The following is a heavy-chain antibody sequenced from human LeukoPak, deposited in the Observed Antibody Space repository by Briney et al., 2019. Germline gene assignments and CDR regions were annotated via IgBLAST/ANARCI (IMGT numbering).Heavy chain of an antibody. CDR2: IIPIFGIA. J-gene: IGHJ6*02. V-gene: IGHV1-69*04. CDR1: GGTLSSYA. Sequence: SVKVSCKDSGGTLSSYAISWVRQAPGQGLEWMGRIIPIFGIANYAQKFQGRVTITADKSTSTAYMELSSLRSEDTAVYYCAGPLEFGIFGVVTTPPDVWGQGTTVTVSS. D-gene: IGHD3-3*01. CDR3: AGPLEFGIFGVVTTPPDV.